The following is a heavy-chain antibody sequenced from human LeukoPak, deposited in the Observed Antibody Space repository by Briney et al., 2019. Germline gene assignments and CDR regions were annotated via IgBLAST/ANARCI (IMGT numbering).Heavy chain of an antibody. CDR2: IKSKAEGGTI. CDR3: TTAAVAGVY. V-gene: IGHV3-15*07. D-gene: IGHD6-19*01. J-gene: IGHJ4*02. Sequence: WVRQAPGKGLEWVGRIKSKAEGGTIDYATPVKGRFTISRDDSKNTLYLQMSSLKTEDTAVYYCTTAAVAGVYWGQGALVIVSS.